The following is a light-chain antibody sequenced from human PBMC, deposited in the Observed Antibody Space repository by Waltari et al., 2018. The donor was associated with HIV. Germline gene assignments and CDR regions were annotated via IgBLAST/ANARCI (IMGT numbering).Light chain of an antibody. CDR1: KLDDKD. J-gene: IGLJ2*01. CDR2: QDT. CDR3: QAWDTINVV. V-gene: IGLV3-1*01. Sequence: SYELTQPPSVSVSPGQTASITCSGDKLDDKDAYWYQQKPGQSPVLILYQDTKRPSGFPERFLGANSGNTATLTVSGTQAMDEADYYCQAWDTINVVFGGGTKLTVL.